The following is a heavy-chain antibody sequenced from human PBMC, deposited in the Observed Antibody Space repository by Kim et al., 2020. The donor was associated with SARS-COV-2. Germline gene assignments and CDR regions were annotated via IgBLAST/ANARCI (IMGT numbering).Heavy chain of an antibody. J-gene: IGHJ4*02. CDR1: GFTFSSYA. CDR3: ARGGFCSITSCYQWSSSIDY. CDR2: ISYDGSSA. D-gene: IGHD2-2*01. V-gene: IGHV3-30-3*01. Sequence: GGSLRLSCAASGFTFSSYAMHWVRQAPGKGLEWVAVISYDGSSAYYADSMKGRFTISRDNSKNTLYLQMNSLRAEDTAVYFCARGGFCSITSCYQWSSSIDYWGQGTLVTVSS.